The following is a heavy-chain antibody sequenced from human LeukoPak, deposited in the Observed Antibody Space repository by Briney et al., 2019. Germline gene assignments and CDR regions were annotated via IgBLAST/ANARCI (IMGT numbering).Heavy chain of an antibody. J-gene: IGHJ3*02. CDR3: ARGSSGWYDYDAFDI. V-gene: IGHV1-18*01. CDR1: GYTFTSYG. Sequence: ASVKVSCKASGYTFTSYGISWVRQAPGQGLEWMGWTSAYNGNTNYAQKLQGRVTMTTDTSTSTAYMELRSLRSDDTAVYYCARGSSGWYDYDAFDIWGQGTMVTVSS. D-gene: IGHD6-19*01. CDR2: TSAYNGNT.